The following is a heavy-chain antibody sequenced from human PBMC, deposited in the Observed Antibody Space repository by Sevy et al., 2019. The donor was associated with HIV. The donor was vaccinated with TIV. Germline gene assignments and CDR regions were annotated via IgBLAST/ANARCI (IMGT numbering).Heavy chain of an antibody. Sequence: ASAKVSCKASGGTFNNYGINWVRQAPGQGLQWMGGILPLSGLVNYAQNLQGRVAITADESTRTVYMELSSLRFEDTAVYYCARDRPCGGDCYFLDSWGRGALVTVSS. CDR2: ILPLSGLV. V-gene: IGHV1-69*13. J-gene: IGHJ4*02. D-gene: IGHD2-21*01. CDR3: ARDRPCGGDCYFLDS. CDR1: GGTFNNYG.